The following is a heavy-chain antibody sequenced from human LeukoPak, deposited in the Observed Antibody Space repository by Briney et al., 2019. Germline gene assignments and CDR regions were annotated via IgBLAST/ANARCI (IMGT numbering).Heavy chain of an antibody. J-gene: IGHJ5*02. D-gene: IGHD6-13*01. CDR1: GFTFSSYG. CDR2: ISYDGSNK. V-gene: IGHV3-30*18. CDR3: AKGFYGYSSSWYSGNWFDP. Sequence: GGSLRLSCAASGFTFSSYGMHWVRQAPGKGLEWVAVISYDGSNKYYADSVKGRSTSSRDNSKNTLYLQMNSLRAEDTAVYYCAKGFYGYSSSWYSGNWFDPWGQGTLVTVSS.